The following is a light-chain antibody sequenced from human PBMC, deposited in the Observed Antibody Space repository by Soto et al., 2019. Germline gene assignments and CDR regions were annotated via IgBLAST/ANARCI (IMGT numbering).Light chain of an antibody. CDR1: SSNIGSNT. Sequence: QPVLTQPPSASGTPGQRVTISCSGSSSNIGSNTVNWYQQLPGTAPKLLIYTNNQRPSGVPDRFSGSKTGTSASLAISGLQSEDEADYYCAAWDDSLNLLFGGGTKLTVL. V-gene: IGLV1-44*01. CDR2: TNN. CDR3: AAWDDSLNLL. J-gene: IGLJ2*01.